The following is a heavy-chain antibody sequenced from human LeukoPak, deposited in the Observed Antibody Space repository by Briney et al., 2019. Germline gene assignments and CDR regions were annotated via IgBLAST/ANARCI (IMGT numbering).Heavy chain of an antibody. CDR3: ARDRAYGSGKYWSDP. D-gene: IGHD3-10*01. J-gene: IGHJ5*02. Sequence: SETLSLTCTVSGGSISSYYWSWIRQSPGKGLEWIGYIDYGGYTNYNPSLKSRVTISVDTSKNQFSLKLSSVTAADTAVYHCARDRAYGSGKYWSDPWGQGTLVTVSS. CDR1: GGSISSYY. CDR2: IDYGGYT. V-gene: IGHV4-59*01.